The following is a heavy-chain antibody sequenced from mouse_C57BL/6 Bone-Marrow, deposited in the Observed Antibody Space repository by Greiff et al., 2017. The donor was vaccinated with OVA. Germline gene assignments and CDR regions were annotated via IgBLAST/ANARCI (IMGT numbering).Heavy chain of an antibody. J-gene: IGHJ1*03. CDR2: IDPANGNT. CDR3: AGGSSPPCWYFDV. Sequence: VQMQQSVAELVRPGASVKLSCTASGFNIKNTYMHWVKQRPEQGLEWIGRIDPANGNTKYAPKFQGKATITADTSSNTAYLQLSSLTSEDTAIYYCAGGSSPPCWYFDVWGTGTTVTVSS. CDR1: GFNIKNTY. V-gene: IGHV14-3*01. D-gene: IGHD1-1*01.